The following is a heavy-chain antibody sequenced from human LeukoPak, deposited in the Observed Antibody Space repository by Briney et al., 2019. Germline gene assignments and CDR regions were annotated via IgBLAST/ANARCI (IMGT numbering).Heavy chain of an antibody. CDR3: VRDSYFGSTYYGMDV. CDR1: GFTFSSFA. D-gene: IGHD2-2*01. CDR2: INTDGSSI. Sequence: GGSLRLSCAASGFTFSSFALSWVRQAPGRGLVWVSRINTDGSSISYADSVKGRFTISRDNAKNTLFLQMNSLRAEDTAVYYCVRDSYFGSTYYGMDVWGQGTTVTVSS. J-gene: IGHJ6*02. V-gene: IGHV3-74*01.